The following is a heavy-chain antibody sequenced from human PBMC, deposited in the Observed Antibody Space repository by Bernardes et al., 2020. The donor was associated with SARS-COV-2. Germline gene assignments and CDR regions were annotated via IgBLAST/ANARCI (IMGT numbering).Heavy chain of an antibody. Sequence: SETLSLTCTLSGGSISSGSYYWSWIRQPAGKGLEWIGRIYTSGTPNYNPSLKSRVTISLDTSKNQFSLKLSSVTAADTAVYYCARERLDLTGFGTTFLDFWGQGTLVTVSS. D-gene: IGHD3-9*01. V-gene: IGHV4-61*02. CDR2: IYTSGTP. CDR3: ARERLDLTGFGTTFLDF. J-gene: IGHJ4*02. CDR1: GGSISSGSYY.